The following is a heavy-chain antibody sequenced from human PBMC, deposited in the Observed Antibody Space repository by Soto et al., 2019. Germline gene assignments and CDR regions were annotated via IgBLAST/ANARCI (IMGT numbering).Heavy chain of an antibody. CDR2: IYYSGST. J-gene: IGHJ4*02. V-gene: IGHV4-39*01. CDR1: GGSISSSSYY. CDR3: ARTGTGYYDSSGYYYY. D-gene: IGHD3-22*01. Sequence: QLQLQESGPGLVKPSETLSLTCTVSGGSISSSSYYWGWIRQPPGKGLEWIGIIYYSGSTYYNPSLKSRVTISVDTSKNQFSLKLSSVTAADTAVYYCARTGTGYYDSSGYYYYWGQGTLVTVSS.